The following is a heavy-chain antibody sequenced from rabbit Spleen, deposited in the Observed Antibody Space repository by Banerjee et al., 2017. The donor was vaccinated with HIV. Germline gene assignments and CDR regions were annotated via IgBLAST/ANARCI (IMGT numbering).Heavy chain of an antibody. J-gene: IGHJ6*01. CDR3: ARDTSTSFSTYGMDL. Sequence: QEQLVESGGGLVQPTGSLTLTCKASGFSFGDRDVMCWVRQAPGKGLEWIACINAATGKPVYATWAKGRFTISRTSSTTVTLRMTSLTAADTATYFCARDTSTSFSTYGMDLWGQGTLVTVS. V-gene: IGHV1S45*01. CDR2: INAATGKP. CDR1: GFSFGDRDV. D-gene: IGHD1-1*01.